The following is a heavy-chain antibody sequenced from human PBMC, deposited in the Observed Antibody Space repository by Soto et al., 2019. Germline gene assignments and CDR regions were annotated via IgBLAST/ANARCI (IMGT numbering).Heavy chain of an antibody. Sequence: EVQLVESGGGLVKTGGSLRLSCAASGFTFSNAWMTWVRQAPGKGLEWVGRIKCKSDGETTDYAAPVKGRFTISSEDTRNTLYLKINSLNTEDTAVYYCTSDGPCRSSSLWFDSWGQGTLVTVSS. V-gene: IGHV3-15*01. J-gene: IGHJ5*01. CDR2: IKCKSDGETT. CDR1: GFTFSNAW. CDR3: TSDGPCRSSSLWFDS. D-gene: IGHD6-6*01.